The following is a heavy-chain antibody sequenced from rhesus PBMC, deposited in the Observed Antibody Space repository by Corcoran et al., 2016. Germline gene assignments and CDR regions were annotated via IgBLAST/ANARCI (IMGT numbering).Heavy chain of an antibody. J-gene: IGHJ2*01. D-gene: IGHD5-12*01. CDR1: GAPITSTW. CDR2: INGKNGNA. Sequence: QVQLQESGPGLVQPSETLSLTCTVSGAPITSTWWHWIRQVPGTGLEWIAEINGKNGNANFNPSRRSRVTISNDASNNRFSLKLTSVTAADTAIYYCARDTFYSDVWYFDLWGPGTPITVSS. V-gene: IGHV4-80*01. CDR3: ARDTFYSDVWYFDL.